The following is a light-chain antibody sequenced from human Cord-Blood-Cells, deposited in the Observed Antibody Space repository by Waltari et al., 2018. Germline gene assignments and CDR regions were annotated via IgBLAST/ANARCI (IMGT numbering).Light chain of an antibody. CDR1: QSLLHSNGYNY. CDR2: LGS. J-gene: IGKJ1*01. Sequence: DIVMTQSPLYLPVTPGEPASISCRSSQSLLHSNGYNYMDWYRQKPGQSPQLLIYLGSNRASGVPDRFSGSGSGTDFTLKISRVEAEDVGVYYCMQALQTPPTFGQGTKVEIK. CDR3: MQALQTPPT. V-gene: IGKV2-28*01.